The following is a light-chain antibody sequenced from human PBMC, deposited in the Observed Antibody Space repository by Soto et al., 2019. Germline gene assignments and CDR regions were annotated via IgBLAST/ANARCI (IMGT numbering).Light chain of an antibody. CDR1: QGIGSH. V-gene: IGKV1-9*01. CDR3: QQRDSYPII. CDR2: AAS. J-gene: IGKJ5*01. Sequence: DIQLTQSPSFLSAFVGDRVTITCRASQGIGSHLVWYQQKPGKAPNLLIYAASTLQSGVPSRFSGSVSGKVFTLTISSLQPEDFATYYCQQRDSYPIIFGQGKRLEIK.